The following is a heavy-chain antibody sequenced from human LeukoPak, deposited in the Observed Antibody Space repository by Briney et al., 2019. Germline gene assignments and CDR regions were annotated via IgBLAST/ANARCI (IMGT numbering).Heavy chain of an antibody. CDR3: ARDGVRRGYDQADY. Sequence: PGGSLRLSCAASGFTFSSYAMHWVRQAPGKGLEWVAVISYDGSNKYYADSVKGRFTISRDNSKNTLYLQMNSLRAEDTAVYYCARDGVRRGYDQADYWGQGALDTVSS. CDR1: GFTFSSYA. D-gene: IGHD5-12*01. V-gene: IGHV3-30*04. J-gene: IGHJ4*02. CDR2: ISYDGSNK.